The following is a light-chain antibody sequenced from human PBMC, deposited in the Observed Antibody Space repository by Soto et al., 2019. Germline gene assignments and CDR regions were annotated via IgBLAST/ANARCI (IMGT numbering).Light chain of an antibody. CDR2: DAS. Sequence: DIQMTQPPSTLSASVGDRVTITCRASQSISSWLAWYQQKPGKAPKLLIYDASSLESGVPSRFSGSGSGTEFTLTICSLQPDDFATYYCQQYNSYSAFGQGTRWIS. CDR1: QSISSW. CDR3: QQYNSYSA. V-gene: IGKV1-5*01. J-gene: IGKJ1*01.